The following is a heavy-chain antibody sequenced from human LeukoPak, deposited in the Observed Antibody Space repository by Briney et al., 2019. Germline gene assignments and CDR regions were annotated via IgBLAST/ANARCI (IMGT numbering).Heavy chain of an antibody. CDR1: GFTFSDYA. CDR3: AKGGDGYNYYFDY. V-gene: IGHV3-23*01. CDR2: ISGSGGSI. Sequence: GGSLRLSCTASGFTFSDYAMSWVRQAPGKGLEWVSGISGSGGSIRYADSVKGRFIISRDNSKNTLYLQMDSLRAEDTAVYYCAKGGDGYNYYFDYWGQETLVTVSS. J-gene: IGHJ4*02. D-gene: IGHD5-24*01.